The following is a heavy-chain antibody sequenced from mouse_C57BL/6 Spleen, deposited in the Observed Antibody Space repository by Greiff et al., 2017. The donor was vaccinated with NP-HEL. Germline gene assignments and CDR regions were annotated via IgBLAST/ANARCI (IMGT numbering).Heavy chain of an antibody. CDR2: IDPENGDT. Sequence: EVQVVESGAELVRPGASVKLSCTASGFNIKDDYMHWVKQRPEQGLEWIGWIDPENGDTEYASKFQGKATITADTSSNTAYLQLSSLTSEDTAVYYCTTENAVAYWGQGTLVTVSA. CDR3: TTENAVAY. J-gene: IGHJ3*01. V-gene: IGHV14-4*01. CDR1: GFNIKDDY.